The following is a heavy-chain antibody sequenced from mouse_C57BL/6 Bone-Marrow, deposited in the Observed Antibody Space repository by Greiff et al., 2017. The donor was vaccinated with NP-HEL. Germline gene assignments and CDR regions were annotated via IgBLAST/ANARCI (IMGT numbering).Heavy chain of an antibody. Sequence: EVKVEESGGGLVQPGGSMKLSCVASGFTFSNYWMNWVRQSPEKGLEWVAQIRLKSDNYATHYAESVKGRFTISRDDSKSSVYLQMNNLRAEDTGIYYCTHHIFTTEYYFDYWGQGTTLTVSS. V-gene: IGHV6-3*01. J-gene: IGHJ2*01. CDR3: THHIFTTEYYFDY. CDR2: IRLKSDNYAT. CDR1: GFTFSNYW. D-gene: IGHD1-1*01.